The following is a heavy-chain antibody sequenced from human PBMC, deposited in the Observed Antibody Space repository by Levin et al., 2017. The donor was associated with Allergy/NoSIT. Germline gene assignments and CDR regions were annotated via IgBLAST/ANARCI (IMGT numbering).Heavy chain of an antibody. V-gene: IGHV1-46*01. J-gene: IGHJ4*02. CDR3: VRDVQGGEAPDSVFDS. CDR2: INTRGGSA. D-gene: IGHD3-16*01. CDR1: GYTFTTYY. Sequence: VASVKVSCWASGYTFTTYYIHWVRQAPGQGLEWMGIINTRGGSASYAQKFQGRVTMTRDMSTRTVYLDLTNLNSDDTAIYYCVRDVQGGEAPDSVFDSWGQGTLVTVSS.